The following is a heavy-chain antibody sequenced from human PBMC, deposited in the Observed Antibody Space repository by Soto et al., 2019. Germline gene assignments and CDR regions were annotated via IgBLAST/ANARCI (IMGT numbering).Heavy chain of an antibody. J-gene: IGHJ4*02. Sequence: PSETLSLTCTVSGGSISSYYWSWIRQPPGKGLEWIGFIYYSGSTNYNPSLKSRVTISLDMSKNQFSLKLNSVNIADSAVYYCARGHFDSRGYSNALAYWGQGIQVTVSS. D-gene: IGHD3-22*01. V-gene: IGHV4-59*01. CDR3: ARGHFDSRGYSNALAY. CDR2: IYYSGST. CDR1: GGSISSYY.